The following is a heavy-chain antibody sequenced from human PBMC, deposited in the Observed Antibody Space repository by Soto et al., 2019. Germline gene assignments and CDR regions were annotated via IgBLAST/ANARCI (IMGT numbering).Heavy chain of an antibody. CDR3: ARGGVAVRTFDN. CDR1: DYSFTNYW. D-gene: IGHD3-3*01. J-gene: IGHJ4*02. CDR2: IFPDDSDT. Sequence: GESLKISCKASDYSFTNYWIAWVRQMPGQGLELMGTIFPDDSDTRYSPSLQGQVTISADKSITTAYLQWSSLKALDTAIYYCARGGVAVRTFDNWGQGTLVTVSS. V-gene: IGHV5-51*01.